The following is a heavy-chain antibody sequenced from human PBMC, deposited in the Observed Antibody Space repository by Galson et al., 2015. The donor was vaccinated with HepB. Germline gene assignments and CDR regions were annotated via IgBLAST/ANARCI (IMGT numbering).Heavy chain of an antibody. J-gene: IGHJ4*02. D-gene: IGHD7-27*01. CDR1: GFTFSDYW. Sequence: SLRLSCAASGFTFSDYWMTWVRQAPGKGLEWVGTLKEDDVDSVKGRFTISRDDAKTSLYLQMNNLRVEDTAVYFCVRSSGDYWGQGTPVTVSS. CDR3: VRSSGDY. CDR2: LKE. V-gene: IGHV3-7*01.